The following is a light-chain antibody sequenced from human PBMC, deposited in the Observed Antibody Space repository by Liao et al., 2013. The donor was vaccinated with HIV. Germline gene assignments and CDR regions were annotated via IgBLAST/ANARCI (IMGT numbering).Light chain of an antibody. CDR3: QTWDNSNMI. CDR1: NLSNILGNKY. V-gene: IGLV3-1*01. Sequence: SYGLTQPPSVSVSTGQTASITCYGDNLSNILGNKYLHWYLQRPGQSPVLVIYQDSKRPSGIPERFSGSRSGNTVTLTISGTQTLDEADYYCQTWDNSNMIFGGGTKLTVL. J-gene: IGLJ2*01. CDR2: QDS.